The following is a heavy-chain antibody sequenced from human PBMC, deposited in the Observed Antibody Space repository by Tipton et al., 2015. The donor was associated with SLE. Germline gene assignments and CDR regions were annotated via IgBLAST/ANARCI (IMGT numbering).Heavy chain of an antibody. Sequence: TLSLTCTVSGHSISSSNYYWGWIRQPPGKGLEWIGSIYYSGNTFYNPSLKSRVTISLDTSKNHFSLKLSSVTAADTAVYYCARHLVTNYGNDYWGQGTLVTVSS. J-gene: IGHJ4*02. D-gene: IGHD4-23*01. CDR3: ARHLVTNYGNDY. CDR2: IYYSGNT. V-gene: IGHV4-39*07. CDR1: GHSISSSNYY.